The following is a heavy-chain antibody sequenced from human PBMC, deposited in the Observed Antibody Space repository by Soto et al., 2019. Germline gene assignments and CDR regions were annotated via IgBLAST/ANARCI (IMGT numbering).Heavy chain of an antibody. V-gene: IGHV3-7*03. CDR1: GFPPSKNW. Sequence: GVTLRLPCAASGFPPSKNWMSWVRQSPGKGPERVANEKDDGGQQYYVDSVKGRFTISRDNAENSVYLHMSSLRGEDTAEYYCGNTPRRGGFDSWGQGTVVTVSS. CDR2: EKDDGGQQ. CDR3: GNTPRRGGFDS. D-gene: IGHD3-16*01. J-gene: IGHJ4*02.